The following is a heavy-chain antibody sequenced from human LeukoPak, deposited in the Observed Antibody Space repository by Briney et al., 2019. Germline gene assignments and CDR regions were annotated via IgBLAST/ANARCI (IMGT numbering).Heavy chain of an antibody. CDR3: ARDGEYGTGSYYRGSFDY. CDR2: IHPRSGDT. J-gene: IGHJ4*02. V-gene: IGHV1-2*02. D-gene: IGHD3-10*01. Sequence: ASVNVSCKASGYSFTAFYIHWVRQAPGQGLEWMGWIHPRSGDTRYAQKFQGRVTMARDTSISTVYMELSSLGSDDTAVYYCARDGEYGTGSYYRGSFDYWGQGILVTVSS. CDR1: GYSFTAFY.